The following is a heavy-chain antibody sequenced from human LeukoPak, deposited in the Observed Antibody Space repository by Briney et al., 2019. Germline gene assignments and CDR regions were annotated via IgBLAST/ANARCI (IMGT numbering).Heavy chain of an antibody. V-gene: IGHV4-4*07. D-gene: IGHD4-11*01. CDR2: IYPSGST. CDR3: ARGGDDYLIDH. CDR1: GGSISSYY. J-gene: IGHJ4*02. Sequence: SETLSLTCTVSGGSISSYYWSWIRQPAGKGLEWIGRIYPSGSTKYNPSLKSRVTMSADTSKNQFSLKLSSVTAADTAVFYCARGGDDYLIDHWGQGTLVTVSS.